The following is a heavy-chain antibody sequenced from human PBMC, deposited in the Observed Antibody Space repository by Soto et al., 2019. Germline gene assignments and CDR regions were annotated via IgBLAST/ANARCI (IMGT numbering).Heavy chain of an antibody. CDR1: GYTLTELS. CDR2: INPILSMS. Sequence: SVKVSCKVSGYTLTELSMHWVRQAPGPGLEWVGRINPILSMSNYAQKFQGRVTMTADKSTSTAYMELRSLRFEDTAIYYCASSYGSGYRAFDYWGQGALVTVSS. D-gene: IGHD3-10*01. CDR3: ASSYGSGYRAFDY. J-gene: IGHJ4*02. V-gene: IGHV1-69*02.